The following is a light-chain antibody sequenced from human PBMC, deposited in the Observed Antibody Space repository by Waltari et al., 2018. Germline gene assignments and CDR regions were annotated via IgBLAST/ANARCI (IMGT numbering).Light chain of an antibody. V-gene: IGLV1-51*02. CDR3: GTWDSSLSARV. Sequence: QSVLTPPHSVSAAPGPKVTHPCSGSRSNLSTTNVSWYQQLPGTAPKFLIYENNKRPSGIPDRFSGSKSGTSATLGITGLQTGDEADYYCGTWDSSLSARVFGGGTKLTVL. CDR2: ENN. CDR1: RSNLSTTN. J-gene: IGLJ3*02.